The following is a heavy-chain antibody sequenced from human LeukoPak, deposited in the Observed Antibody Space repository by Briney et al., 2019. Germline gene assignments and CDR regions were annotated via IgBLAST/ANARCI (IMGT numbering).Heavy chain of an antibody. J-gene: IGHJ6*03. CDR1: GGSINSGSYY. D-gene: IGHD6-13*01. Sequence: SETLSLTCTVSGGSINSGSYYWSWIRQPAGKGLEWIGRIYTSGSTNYNPSLKSRVTISVDTSKNQFSLKLSSVTAADTAVYYCARGKGTRIAAAGSRNYYYYMDVWGKGTTVTVSS. V-gene: IGHV4-61*02. CDR2: IYTSGST. CDR3: ARGKGTRIAAAGSRNYYYYMDV.